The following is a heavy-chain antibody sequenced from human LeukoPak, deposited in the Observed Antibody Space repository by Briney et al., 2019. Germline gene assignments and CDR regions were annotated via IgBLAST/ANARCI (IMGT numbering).Heavy chain of an antibody. V-gene: IGHV3-21*01. J-gene: IGHJ3*02. CDR3: ARDVGASAPDAFDI. CDR1: GFAFGTYN. Sequence: PGGSLRLSXAASGFAFGTYNMNWVRQTPGKGLEWVSSISSSSNYIYYADSVKGRFTISRDNAKNSLYLQMNSLRAEDTDVCYCARDVGASAPDAFDIWGQGTMVTVSS. D-gene: IGHD1-26*01. CDR2: ISSSSNYI.